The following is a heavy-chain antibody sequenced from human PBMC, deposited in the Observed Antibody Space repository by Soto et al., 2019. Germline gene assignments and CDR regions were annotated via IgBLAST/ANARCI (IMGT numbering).Heavy chain of an antibody. V-gene: IGHV4-59*01. CDR3: ARVKVRSSIMITFGGVIDDWYFDL. D-gene: IGHD3-16*02. Sequence: QVQLQESGPGLVKPSETLSLTCTVSGGSISSYYWSWIRQPPGKGLEWIGYIYYSGSTNYNPSLKSRVTISVDTSKNQFSLKLSSVTAADTAVYYCARVKVRSSIMITFGGVIDDWYFDLWGRGTLVTVSS. CDR2: IYYSGST. J-gene: IGHJ2*01. CDR1: GGSISSYY.